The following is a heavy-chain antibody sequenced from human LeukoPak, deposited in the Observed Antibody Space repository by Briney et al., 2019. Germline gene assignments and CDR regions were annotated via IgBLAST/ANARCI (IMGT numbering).Heavy chain of an antibody. CDR3: TRDLMDYDVSTGLHHYYMDV. CDR2: INGNGRNI. Sequence: GGSLRLSCVASGFTFSSYWMHWVRQDPRKGLVWVSRINGNGRNINYADSVRGRFTISRDNAKNTLYLQMNTLRVEDTAVYYCTRDLMDYDVSTGLHHYYMDVWGQGTTVTVSS. D-gene: IGHD3-9*01. J-gene: IGHJ6*02. CDR1: GFTFSSYW. V-gene: IGHV3-74*01.